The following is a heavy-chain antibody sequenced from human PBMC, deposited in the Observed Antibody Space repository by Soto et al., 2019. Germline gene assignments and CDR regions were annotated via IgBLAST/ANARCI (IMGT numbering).Heavy chain of an antibody. V-gene: IGHV3-21*01. D-gene: IGHD2-2*01. CDR2: ITSSGSYI. CDR1: GPTFSTYG. Sequence: DVQLVESGGGLVKPGGSLRLSCVASGPTFSTYGMNWIRQTPGKGLEWVSSITSSGSYIHYADSVQGRVTVSRDNAKNSMDLQMNSLRVEDTAVYFCARDESAGSSTSNWGQGTLVTVSS. CDR3: ARDESAGSSTSN. J-gene: IGHJ4*02.